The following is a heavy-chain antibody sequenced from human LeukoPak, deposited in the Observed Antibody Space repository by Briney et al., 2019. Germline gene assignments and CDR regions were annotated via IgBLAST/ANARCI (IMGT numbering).Heavy chain of an antibody. Sequence: SQTLSLTCTVSGGSISSGSYYWSWTRQPAGKGLEWIGRIYTSGSTNYNPSLKSRVTISVDTSKNQFSLKLSSVTAADTAVYYCARAQTRYSGSYYVDYWGQGTLVTVSS. J-gene: IGHJ4*02. CDR3: ARAQTRYSGSYYVDY. D-gene: IGHD1-26*01. CDR1: GGSISSGSYY. V-gene: IGHV4-61*02. CDR2: IYTSGST.